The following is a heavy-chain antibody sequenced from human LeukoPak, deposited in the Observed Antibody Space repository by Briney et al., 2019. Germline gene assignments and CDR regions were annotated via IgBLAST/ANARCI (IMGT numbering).Heavy chain of an antibody. D-gene: IGHD2-15*01. Sequence: SETLSLTCTVSGGSISSYYWSWIRQPPGKGLEWIGYIYDSGNTNYNPSLKSRVTISVDTSKNQFSLKLSSVTSADTAVYYCARDRSRGYCSGGSCYPLQFDPWGQGTLVTVSS. CDR3: ARDRSRGYCSGGSCYPLQFDP. CDR2: IYDSGNT. J-gene: IGHJ5*02. CDR1: GGSISSYY. V-gene: IGHV4-59*01.